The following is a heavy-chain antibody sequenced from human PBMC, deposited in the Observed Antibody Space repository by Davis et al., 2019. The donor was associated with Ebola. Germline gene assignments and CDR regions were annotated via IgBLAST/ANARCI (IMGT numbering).Heavy chain of an antibody. V-gene: IGHV3-7*01. D-gene: IGHD6-13*01. CDR1: GFSFSSYW. CDR3: TRRIAESATGGYFDH. CDR2: VRQDGRGK. J-gene: IGHJ4*02. Sequence: GESLKISCAASGFSFSSYWMSWVRQAPGKGLEWVANVRQDGRGKYYVDSVKGRFTISRDNAKDSLYLQMNSLRAEDTAVYYCTRRIAESATGGYFDHWGQGTLVTVSS.